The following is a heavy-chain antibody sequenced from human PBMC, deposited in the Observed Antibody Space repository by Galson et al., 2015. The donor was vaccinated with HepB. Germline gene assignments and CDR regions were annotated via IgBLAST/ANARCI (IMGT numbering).Heavy chain of an antibody. J-gene: IGHJ4*02. CDR3: ARDPGYSSSWLAY. CDR2: INPNSGGT. D-gene: IGHD2-2*01. Sequence: SVKVSCKASGYTFTDYYMHWVRQAPGQGLEWMGRINPNSGGTNYGQKFQGRVTMTRDTSISTAYMELSGLRSDDTAVYYCARDPGYSSSWLAYWGQGTLVTVSS. CDR1: GYTFTDYY. V-gene: IGHV1-2*06.